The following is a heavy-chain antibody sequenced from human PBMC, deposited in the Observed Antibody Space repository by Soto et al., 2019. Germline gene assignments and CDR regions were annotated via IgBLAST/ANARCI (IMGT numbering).Heavy chain of an antibody. CDR2: INHSGRT. CDR3: ARGGTIFGVVITPNWFDP. J-gene: IGHJ5*02. Sequence: PSGTLSLTCAVYGGSFSGYYWSWFRQPPGKGLEWIGEINHSGRTNYNPSLKSRVTISGDTSNNQFSLKLSSVTAADTAVYYCARGGTIFGVVITPNWFDPWGQGTLVTVSA. D-gene: IGHD3-3*01. CDR1: GGSFSGYY. V-gene: IGHV4-34*01.